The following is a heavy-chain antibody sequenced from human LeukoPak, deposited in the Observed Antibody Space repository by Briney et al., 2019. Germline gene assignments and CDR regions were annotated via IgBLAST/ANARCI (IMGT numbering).Heavy chain of an antibody. V-gene: IGHV3-21*01. CDR3: ARDPQYCSGGSCYSFDY. J-gene: IGHJ4*02. CDR2: IISSSSYI. D-gene: IGHD2-15*01. Sequence: GGSLRLSCAASGFTYSTYSMNWIRQAPGKGLEWVSSIISSSSYIYYADSVKGRFTISRDNAKNSLYLQMNSLRAEDTAVYYCARDPQYCSGGSCYSFDYWGQGTLVTVSS. CDR1: GFTYSTYS.